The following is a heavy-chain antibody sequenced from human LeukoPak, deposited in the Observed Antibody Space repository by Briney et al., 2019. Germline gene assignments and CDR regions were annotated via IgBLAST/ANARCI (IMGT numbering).Heavy chain of an antibody. CDR2: IYYSGST. J-gene: IGHJ4*02. CDR3: VKSGGYGLIDS. V-gene: IGHV4-39*01. Sequence: PSETLSLTCAVSGVSISGSYYYWGWIRQPPGQGLEWIGNIYYSGSTYYNASLQSRVTISIDTSKNQFSLRLNSVTAADTAMYFCVKSGGYGLIDSWGQGTLVTVSS. D-gene: IGHD1-26*01. CDR1: GVSISGSYYY.